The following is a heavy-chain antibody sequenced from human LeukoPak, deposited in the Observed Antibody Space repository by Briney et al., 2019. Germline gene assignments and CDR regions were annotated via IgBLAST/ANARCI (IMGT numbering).Heavy chain of an antibody. V-gene: IGHV3-48*01. Sequence: GGSLRLSCAASGFSFTAYSMNWVRQAPGRGLEWISYIGPGGDIYYADSVTGRFTVSRDTAKSSLYLQMNGLRVEDTAVYYCARRFDSWGQGTLVTVSS. CDR3: ARRFDS. J-gene: IGHJ4*02. CDR2: IGPGGDI. CDR1: GFSFTAYS.